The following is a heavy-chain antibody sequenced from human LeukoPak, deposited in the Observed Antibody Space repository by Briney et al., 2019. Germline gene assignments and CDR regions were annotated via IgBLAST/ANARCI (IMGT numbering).Heavy chain of an antibody. Sequence: GGSLRLSCAASGFTFSNFGMHWVRQAPGKGLEWVAFIRYGGTGDYYPDSVEGRFTVSRDNSKNTLFLQMNSLRHEDTAVYFCAKDASTTSRTLHIWRQETLVTVS. CDR2: IRYGGTGD. J-gene: IGHJ3*02. CDR1: GFTFSNFG. CDR3: AKDASTTSRTLHI. V-gene: IGHV3-30*02. D-gene: IGHD2/OR15-2a*01.